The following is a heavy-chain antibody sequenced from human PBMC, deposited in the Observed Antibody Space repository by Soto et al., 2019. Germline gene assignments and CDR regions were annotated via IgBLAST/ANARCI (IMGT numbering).Heavy chain of an antibody. CDR2: ISGSGGST. Sequence: GGSLRLSCAASGFTFSSYAMSWVRQAPGKGLEWVSAISGSGGSTYYADSVKGRFTISRDNSKNTLYLQMNSLRAEDTAVYYCAKAGLNYDFWSGYYTHSDYWGQGTLVTVSS. CDR1: GFTFSSYA. CDR3: AKAGLNYDFWSGYYTHSDY. V-gene: IGHV3-23*01. D-gene: IGHD3-3*01. J-gene: IGHJ4*02.